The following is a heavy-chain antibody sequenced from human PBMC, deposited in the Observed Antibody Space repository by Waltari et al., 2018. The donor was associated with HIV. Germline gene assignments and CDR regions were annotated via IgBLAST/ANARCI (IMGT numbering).Heavy chain of an antibody. Sequence: QVQLQESGPGLVKPSETLSLTCTVSGYSISSGYSWGWIRQPPGKGLEWIGSIYHSGSTYYNPSLKSRVTISVDTSKNQFSLKLGSVTAADTAVYYCARAGDYYDSSGYYDFDYWGQGTLVTVSS. CDR2: IYHSGST. J-gene: IGHJ4*02. V-gene: IGHV4-38-2*02. D-gene: IGHD3-22*01. CDR1: GYSISSGYS. CDR3: ARAGDYYDSSGYYDFDY.